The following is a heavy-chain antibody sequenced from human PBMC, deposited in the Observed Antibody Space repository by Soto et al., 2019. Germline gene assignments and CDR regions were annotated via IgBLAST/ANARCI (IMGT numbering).Heavy chain of an antibody. Sequence: SETLSLTCTVSGGSISSSSYYWGWIRQPPGKGLEWIGSIYYSGSTYYNPSLKSRVAISVDTSKNQFSLKLSSVAAADTAVYYCARPHRPLYSSSWYWGAFDIWGQGTMVTVSS. CDR3: ARPHRPLYSSSWYWGAFDI. CDR1: GGSISSSSYY. D-gene: IGHD6-13*01. CDR2: IYYSGST. V-gene: IGHV4-39*01. J-gene: IGHJ3*02.